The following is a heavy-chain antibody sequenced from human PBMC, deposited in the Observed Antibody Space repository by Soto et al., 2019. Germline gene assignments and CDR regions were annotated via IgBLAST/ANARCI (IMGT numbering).Heavy chain of an antibody. CDR2: IYWDGNE. D-gene: IGHD6-19*01. CDR3: AHGSGWLFDY. V-gene: IGHV2-5*02. Sequence: QITLKESGPTLVKPTQTLTLTCTFTGFSLSSSHVAVGWIRQPPGKAPECLAFIYWDGNEHYSPSLRSSLTLTKDTSKNQLFLTMADMDPEDTATYFCAHGSGWLFDYWGQGTRVTVSS. J-gene: IGHJ4*02. CDR1: GFSLSSSHVA.